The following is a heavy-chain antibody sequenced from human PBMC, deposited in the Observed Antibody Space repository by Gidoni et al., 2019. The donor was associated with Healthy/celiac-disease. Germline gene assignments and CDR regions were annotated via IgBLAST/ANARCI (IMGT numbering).Heavy chain of an antibody. D-gene: IGHD2-2*01. CDR2: INAGNGNT. Sequence: QVQLVQSGAEVKKPGASVKVSCKASGYTFTSYAMHWVRQAPGQRREWMGWINAGNGNTKYSQKFQGRVTIPRDTSANTAYMELSSLRSEDTAVYYCARDGAYCSSTSCNYYGMDVWGQGTTVTVSS. J-gene: IGHJ6*02. V-gene: IGHV1-3*01. CDR1: GYTFTSYA. CDR3: ARDGAYCSSTSCNYYGMDV.